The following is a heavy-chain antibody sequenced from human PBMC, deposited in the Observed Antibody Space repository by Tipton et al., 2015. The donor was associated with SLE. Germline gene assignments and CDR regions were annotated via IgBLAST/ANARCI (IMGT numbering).Heavy chain of an antibody. Sequence: TLSLTCAVYGGSFSGYYWSWIRQPPGKGLEWIGEINHSGSTNYNPSLKSRVTISVDTSKNQFSLKLSSVTAADTAVYYCARSPRRPYYDSSGLLDYWGQGTLVTVSS. V-gene: IGHV4-34*01. J-gene: IGHJ4*02. CDR2: INHSGST. CDR1: GGSFSGYY. D-gene: IGHD3-22*01. CDR3: ARSPRRPYYDSSGLLDY.